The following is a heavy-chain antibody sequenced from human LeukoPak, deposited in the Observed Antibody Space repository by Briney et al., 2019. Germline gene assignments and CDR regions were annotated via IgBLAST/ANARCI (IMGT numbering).Heavy chain of an antibody. V-gene: IGHV3-21*06. CDR1: GFTFSSYT. CDR2: ISSSSSYI. CDR3: AREQAYHDIGNFDY. D-gene: IGHD3-22*01. Sequence: GGSLRLSCVASGFTFSSYTMNWVRQAPGKGLEWVSSISSSSSYIYYADSVKGRFTISRDNAKNSLYLQMNSLRAEDTAVYYCAREQAYHDIGNFDYWGQGTLVTVSS. J-gene: IGHJ4*02.